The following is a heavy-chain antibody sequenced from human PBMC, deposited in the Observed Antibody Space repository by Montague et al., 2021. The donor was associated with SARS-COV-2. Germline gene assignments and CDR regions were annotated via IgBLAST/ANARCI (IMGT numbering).Heavy chain of an antibody. CDR2: SYYRSKWYY. CDR3: ARDPRYSLSWSFDY. D-gene: IGHD6-13*01. Sequence: CAISGDSVSSNTTAWNWIRQSPSLRLERLRGSYYRSKWYYDYAVSVKSRMTISPDTSKYQFSLQLSSVTPEDRAVYYCARDPRYSLSWSFDYWGQGTLVTVSS. V-gene: IGHV6-1*01. CDR1: GDSVSSNTTA. J-gene: IGHJ4*02.